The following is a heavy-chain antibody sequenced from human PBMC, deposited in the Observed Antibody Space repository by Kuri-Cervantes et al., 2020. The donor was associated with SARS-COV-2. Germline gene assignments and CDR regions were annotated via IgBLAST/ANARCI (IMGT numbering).Heavy chain of an antibody. V-gene: IGHV4-38-2*02. Sequence: SQTLSLTCAVSGYSISSGYYWGWIRQPPGKGLEWIGSIYHSGSTYYNPSLKSRVTISVDTSKNQFSLKLSSVTAADTAVYYCARDLGFFGSSWYFDLWGRGTLVTVSS. D-gene: IGHD1-26*01. CDR3: ARDLGFFGSSWYFDL. J-gene: IGHJ2*01. CDR2: IYHSGST. CDR1: GYSISSGYY.